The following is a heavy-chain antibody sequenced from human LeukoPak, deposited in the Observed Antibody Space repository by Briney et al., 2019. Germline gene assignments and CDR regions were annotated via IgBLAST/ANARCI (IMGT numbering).Heavy chain of an antibody. Sequence: GASVRVSCKASGYTFTDYYMQWVRQAPGQGLEWMGWINPNSGGTNFAQKFQGRVAMTRDTSISTAYLELGSLRSDDTAVYFCARARWQLVPYFDSWGQGTLVTVSS. CDR3: ARARWQLVPYFDS. D-gene: IGHD6-6*01. V-gene: IGHV1-2*02. CDR2: INPNSGGT. CDR1: GYTFTDYY. J-gene: IGHJ4*02.